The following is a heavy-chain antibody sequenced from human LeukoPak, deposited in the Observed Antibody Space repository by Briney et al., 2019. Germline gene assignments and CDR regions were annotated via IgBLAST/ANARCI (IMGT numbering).Heavy chain of an antibody. J-gene: IGHJ4*02. D-gene: IGHD3-22*01. CDR1: GFDFSSYA. Sequence: PGGSLSLSCAASGFDFSSYAMTWVRQAPGKGLEWVSGISVSGGSTLYADSVKGRFTISRDTYKSTLYLQMNKMRVEDTAVYYCARVNSHYYNSSGYMFDYWGQGTLVTVSS. CDR2: ISVSGGST. CDR3: ARVNSHYYNSSGYMFDY. V-gene: IGHV3-23*01.